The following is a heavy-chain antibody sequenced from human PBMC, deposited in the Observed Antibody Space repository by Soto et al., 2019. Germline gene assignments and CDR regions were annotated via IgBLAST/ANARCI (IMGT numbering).Heavy chain of an antibody. Sequence: QVQLVESGGGVVQPGRSLRLSCAASGFTFSSYGMHWVRQAPGKGLEWVAVISYDGSNKYYADSVKGRFTISRDNSKNTLYLQMNSLRAEDTAVYYCAKDVGCSGGSCDLNWFDPWGQGTLVTVSS. J-gene: IGHJ5*02. CDR3: AKDVGCSGGSCDLNWFDP. CDR2: ISYDGSNK. CDR1: GFTFSSYG. V-gene: IGHV3-30*18. D-gene: IGHD2-15*01.